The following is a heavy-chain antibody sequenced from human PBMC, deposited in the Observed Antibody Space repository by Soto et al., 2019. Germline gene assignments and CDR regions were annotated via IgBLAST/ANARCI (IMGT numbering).Heavy chain of an antibody. Sequence: VQMVQSGAEVKEPGSSVKVSCTNSGDTFSLYVMSWVRQAPGQGLEWMGSVAPISGSPYYAERFEGRLTIRADAGTRTMYMELRSHKYDDTAVYYCARIGVGSRLWGQGTMVTVSS. J-gene: IGHJ3*01. CDR2: VAPISGSP. V-gene: IGHV1-69*18. CDR1: GDTFSLYV. CDR3: ARIGVGSRL. D-gene: IGHD1-26*01.